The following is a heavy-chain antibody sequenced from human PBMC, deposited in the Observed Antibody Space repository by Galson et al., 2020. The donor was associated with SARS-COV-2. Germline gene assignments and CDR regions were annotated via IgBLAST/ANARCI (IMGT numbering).Heavy chain of an antibody. CDR2: VYPSGPT. V-gene: IGHV4-38-2*02. J-gene: IGHJ2*01. CDR3: ARQGVNMIVLVTVPGWYFDL. CDR1: GYSVSTTNY. Sequence: SQTLPLTCTVSGYSVSTTNYWGWVRQPPGRGLEWIGSVYPSGPTSYNPSPKSRVTISVDTSKNQFSLRLDSVTAADTALYYCARQGVNMIVLVTVPGWYFDLWGRGTLVTVSS. D-gene: IGHD3-22*01.